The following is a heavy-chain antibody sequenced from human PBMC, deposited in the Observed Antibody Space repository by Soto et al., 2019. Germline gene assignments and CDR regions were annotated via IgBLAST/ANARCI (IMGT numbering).Heavy chain of an antibody. CDR3: EVWAVVSLRGDF. D-gene: IGHD2-15*01. CDR2: INPNTADT. Sequence: QAQLVQSGAEVKKPGASVKVSCKDSGYTFTGFHINWVRQAPGQGLEWMGWINPNTADTKHGQQFQGRVTMTRNRPISTAYMELTRLKSDDTAVYYFEVWAVVSLRGDFWGQGTLVTVSS. CDR1: GYTFTGFH. J-gene: IGHJ4*02. V-gene: IGHV1-2*02.